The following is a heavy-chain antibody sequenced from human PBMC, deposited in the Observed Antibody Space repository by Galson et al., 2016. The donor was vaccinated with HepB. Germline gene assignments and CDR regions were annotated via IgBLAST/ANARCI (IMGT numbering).Heavy chain of an antibody. CDR3: ARLRHSAYYFDY. J-gene: IGHJ4*02. V-gene: IGHV4-59*08. Sequence: ETLSLTCTVSGDSVSPHYWSWIRQPQGKGLEWIANILHRGSTYYNPSLKSRVTISVDTSKNQFSLKLNSVTAADTSVYFCARLRHSAYYFDYWGQGALVTVSS. CDR1: GDSVSPHY. CDR2: ILHRGST. D-gene: IGHD3-22*01.